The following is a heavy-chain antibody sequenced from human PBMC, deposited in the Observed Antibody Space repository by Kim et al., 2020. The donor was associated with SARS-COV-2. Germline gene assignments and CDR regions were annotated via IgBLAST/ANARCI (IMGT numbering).Heavy chain of an antibody. CDR3: SRDKYCTSSSGYGIGWY. J-gene: IGHJ2*01. CDR1: GFTFNNYA. CDR2: VSGSGGTT. Sequence: GGSLRLSCAASGFTFNNYAMNWVRQAPGKGLEWVSAVSGSGGTTYYADSVKGRLTISSDNSKNTLYLQMNSLRAEDKAAYFCSRDKYCTSSSGYGIGWY. V-gene: IGHV3-23*01. D-gene: IGHD2-2*01.